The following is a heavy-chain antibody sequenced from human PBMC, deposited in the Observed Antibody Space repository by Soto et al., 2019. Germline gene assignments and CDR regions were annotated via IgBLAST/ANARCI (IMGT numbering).Heavy chain of an antibody. CDR2: IYYTGST. D-gene: IGHD1-26*01. Sequence: TLSLTCSVSGGSASSADHYWSWIRQHPGKGLEWIGYIYYTGSTYYNPSLKSRVSISVDTSKNQFSLKLSSLTAADTAMYYCARANSVSGRGLFVPWGPVTLHTV. J-gene: IGHJ5*02. V-gene: IGHV4-31*03. CDR3: ARANSVSGRGLFVP. CDR1: GGSASSADHY.